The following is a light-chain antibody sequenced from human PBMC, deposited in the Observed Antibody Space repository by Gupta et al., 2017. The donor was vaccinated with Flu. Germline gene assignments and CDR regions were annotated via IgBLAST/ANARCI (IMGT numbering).Light chain of an antibody. V-gene: IGKV1-39*01. CDR3: QQRDSTPA. J-gene: IGKJ5*01. CDR1: QSISSY. Sequence: DIQMTQSPSSLSASVGDRVTITCRASQSISSYLNWYQQKPGKAPKLLIYAASSLQSGVPSRFSGSGSGTECTLTISSLQPEDFATYYCQQRDSTPAFGQGTRLEMK. CDR2: AAS.